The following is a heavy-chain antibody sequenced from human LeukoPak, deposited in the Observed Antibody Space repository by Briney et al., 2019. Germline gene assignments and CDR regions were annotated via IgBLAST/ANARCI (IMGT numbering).Heavy chain of an antibody. V-gene: IGHV3-21*01. J-gene: IGHJ4*02. CDR3: ASSCDGDCYSDY. D-gene: IGHD2-21*02. Sequence: PGGSLRLSCAASGFTFSNYSMNWVRQAPGKGLEWVSSIGSSSHFRYYADSLKGRVTISGDNTKNSLYLQMNSLRAEDTAVYYCASSCDGDCYSDYWGQGTLVTVSS. CDR2: IGSSSHFR. CDR1: GFTFSNYS.